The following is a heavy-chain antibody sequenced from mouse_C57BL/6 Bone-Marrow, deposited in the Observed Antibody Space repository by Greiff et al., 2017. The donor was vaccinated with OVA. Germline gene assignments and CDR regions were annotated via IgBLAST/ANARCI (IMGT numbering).Heavy chain of an antibody. D-gene: IGHD2-14*01. Sequence: QVQLQQPGAELVMPGASVKLSCKASGYTFTSYWMHWVKQRPGQGLEWIGEIDPSDSYTNYNQKFKGKSTLTVDKSSSTAYMQLSSLTSEDSAVYYCTRALRGYHDFWGKGTTLTVSS. CDR3: TRALRGYHDF. CDR1: GYTFTSYW. CDR2: IDPSDSYT. J-gene: IGHJ2*01. V-gene: IGHV1-69*01.